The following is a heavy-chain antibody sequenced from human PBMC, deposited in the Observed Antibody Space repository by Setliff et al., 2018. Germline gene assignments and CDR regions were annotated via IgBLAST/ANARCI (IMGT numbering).Heavy chain of an antibody. Sequence: SETLSLTCTASGASISSGTYYWAWIRQPPGKGLEWIGRIHYRGTTYSNASLASRLTISVDTAKNQFSLKLTSVTAADTAVSYRSSTGPYRYFVYWCQGTQVTVSS. J-gene: IGHJ4*02. CDR1: GASISSGTYY. V-gene: IGHV4-39*01. D-gene: IGHD1-26*01. CDR2: IHYRGTT. CDR3: SSTGPYRYFVY.